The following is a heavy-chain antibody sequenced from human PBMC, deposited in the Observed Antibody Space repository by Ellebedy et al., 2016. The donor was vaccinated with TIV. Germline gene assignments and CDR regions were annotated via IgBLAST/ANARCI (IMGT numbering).Heavy chain of an antibody. D-gene: IGHD6-19*01. J-gene: IGHJ3*02. CDR2: ISGNGVNT. CDR1: GFTFSRNV. V-gene: IGHV3-23*01. Sequence: GGSLRLXXAVSGFTFSRNVMNWVRQAPGKGLEWVSSISGNGVNTYDADSVKGRFTISRDNSKNTLYLQMNSLRAEDTAVYYCARALGSSDWYLGAFDIWGQGTMVTVSS. CDR3: ARALGSSDWYLGAFDI.